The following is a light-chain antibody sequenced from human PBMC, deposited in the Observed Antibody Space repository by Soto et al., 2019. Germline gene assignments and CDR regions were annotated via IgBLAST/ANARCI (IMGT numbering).Light chain of an antibody. Sequence: QSALTQPASVSGSPGQSITISCTGTSSDVGTYDLVSWYQQHPGKAPKLMIYEGNKRPPGVSNRFSGSKSGNTVSLTISGLQAEDEADYYCCSYAGSSSATWVFGGGTKVTVL. CDR3: CSYAGSSSATWV. CDR2: EGN. V-gene: IGLV2-23*01. J-gene: IGLJ3*02. CDR1: SSDVGTYDL.